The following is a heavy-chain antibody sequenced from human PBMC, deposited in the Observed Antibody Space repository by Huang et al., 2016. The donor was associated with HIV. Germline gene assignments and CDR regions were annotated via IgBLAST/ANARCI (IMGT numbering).Heavy chain of an antibody. J-gene: IGHJ6*03. CDR2: INHSEST. Sequence: QVQLQQWGAGLLRPSETLSLTCAVYGGSFSGYYGTWIRQPPGKGLEWFGEINHSESTNYNPSLKCRVTISVDTSRNQFSLTLTSVTAADTAVYYCARGQGGYYYYYMDVWGKGTTVTVSS. CDR1: GGSFSGYY. CDR3: ARGQGGYYYYYMDV. V-gene: IGHV4-34*01.